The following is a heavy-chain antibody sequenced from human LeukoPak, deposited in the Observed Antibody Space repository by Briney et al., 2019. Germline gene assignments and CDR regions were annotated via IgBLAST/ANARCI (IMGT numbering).Heavy chain of an antibody. V-gene: IGHV3-23*01. CDR1: GFTFNNYA. D-gene: IGHD3-10*01. J-gene: IGHJ4*02. CDR3: AKDGQYYYGSGIVLDY. Sequence: GGSLRLSCAASGFTFNNYAMSWVRQAPGKGLEWVSAISGSGGSTYYADSVKGRFTISRDNSKNTLYLQVNSLRAEDTAVCFCAKDGQYYYGSGIVLDYWGQGTLVTVSS. CDR2: ISGSGGST.